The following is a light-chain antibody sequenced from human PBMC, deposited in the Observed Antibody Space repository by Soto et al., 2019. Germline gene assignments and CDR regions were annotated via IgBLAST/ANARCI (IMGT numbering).Light chain of an antibody. CDR1: SSDVGNYNL. Sequence: QSALTQPASVSGSPGQSITISCTGTSSDVGNYNLVSWYQQHPGKAPKLMIYEGSKRPSGFSNRFSGSKSGNTASLTISGLQAEDEADYYCCSYAGGSTFVVFGGGTKVTVL. J-gene: IGLJ2*01. CDR2: EGS. V-gene: IGLV2-23*03. CDR3: CSYAGGSTFVV.